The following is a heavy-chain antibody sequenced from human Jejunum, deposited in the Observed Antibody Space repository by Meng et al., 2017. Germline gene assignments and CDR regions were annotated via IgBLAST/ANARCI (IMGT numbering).Heavy chain of an antibody. Sequence: QLQLQESGPGLVKPSETLSLTCTGSGGPISSTSHFWGWIRQPPGKGLEYIGHIFYNGNTFYNSSLKSRVTISVDTSKNHFSLKLSSVTAADTAIYYCARRAGYTVGPEEDWFDLWGQGTLVTVSS. J-gene: IGHJ5*02. V-gene: IGHV4-39*02. CDR2: IFYNGNT. CDR1: GGPISSTSHF. D-gene: IGHD5-12*01. CDR3: ARRAGYTVGPEEDWFDL.